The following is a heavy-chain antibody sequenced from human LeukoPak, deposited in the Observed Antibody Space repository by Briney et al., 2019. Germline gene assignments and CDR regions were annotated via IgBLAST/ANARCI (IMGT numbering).Heavy chain of an antibody. D-gene: IGHD6-13*01. CDR3: ARGPEGIAAVPFLFDY. CDR1: GGSISSYY. J-gene: IGHJ4*02. V-gene: IGHV4-59*01. Sequence: SETLSLTCTVSGGSISSYYWSWIRQPPGKGLEWIGYIYYSGSTNYNPSLKSRVTISVDTSKNQFSLKLSSVTAADTAVYYCARGPEGIAAVPFLFDYWGQGTLVTVSS. CDR2: IYYSGST.